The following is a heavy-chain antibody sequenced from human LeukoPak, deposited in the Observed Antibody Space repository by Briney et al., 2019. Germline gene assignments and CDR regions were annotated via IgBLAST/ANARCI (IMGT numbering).Heavy chain of an antibody. D-gene: IGHD3-22*01. V-gene: IGHV5-51*01. CDR3: ARLRYYDNGGYFDAFDI. Sequence: GESLKISCKGSGYSFTSYWIGWVRQMPGKGLEWMGIIYPGDSDTGYRPSFQGQVTISADKSISTAYLQWSSLKASDTAMYYCARLRYYDNGGYFDAFDIWGQGTMVTVSS. CDR2: IYPGDSDT. J-gene: IGHJ3*02. CDR1: GYSFTSYW.